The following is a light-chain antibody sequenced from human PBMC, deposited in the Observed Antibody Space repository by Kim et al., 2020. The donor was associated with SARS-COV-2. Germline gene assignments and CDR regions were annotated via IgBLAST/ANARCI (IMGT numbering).Light chain of an antibody. J-gene: IGKJ1*01. CDR1: QSVSSTY. CDR3: QQYATSPRT. V-gene: IGKV3-20*01. CDR2: AAS. Sequence: SPGERATISCRARQSVSSTYLAWYQQKPGQAPRLLIYAASSRATGIPDRFSGSGSGTDFTLTISRLEPEDCAVFYCQQYATSPRTFGQGTKVDIK.